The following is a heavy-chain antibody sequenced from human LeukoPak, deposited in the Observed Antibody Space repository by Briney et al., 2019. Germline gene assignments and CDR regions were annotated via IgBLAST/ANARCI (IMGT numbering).Heavy chain of an antibody. CDR3: ESGQGWLTDH. D-gene: IGHD5-12*01. J-gene: IGHJ5*02. CDR1: GGSVRTDDVY. CDR2: VHYSRGT. Sequence: PSETLSLTCTVSGGSVRTDDVYWSWIRQPPGKELEWIGYVHYSRGTNYNPSLKSRVTISLDTSKNQFFLQLSSVTAADTAVYHCESGQGWLTDHWGRGTLVAVPS. V-gene: IGHV4-61*08.